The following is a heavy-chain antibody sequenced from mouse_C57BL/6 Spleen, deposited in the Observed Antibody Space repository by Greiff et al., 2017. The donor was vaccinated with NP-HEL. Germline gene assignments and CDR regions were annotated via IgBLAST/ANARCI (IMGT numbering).Heavy chain of an antibody. J-gene: IGHJ1*03. CDR3: AREDYYGSRWYFDV. V-gene: IGHV3-1*01. CDR1: GYSITSGYD. CDR2: ISYSGST. Sequence: EVMLVESGPGMVKPSQSLSLTCTVTGYSITSGYDWHCIRHFPGNKLEWMGYISYSGSTNYNPSLKSRISITHDTSKNHFFLKLNSVTTEDTATYYCAREDYYGSRWYFDVWGTGTTVTVSS. D-gene: IGHD1-1*01.